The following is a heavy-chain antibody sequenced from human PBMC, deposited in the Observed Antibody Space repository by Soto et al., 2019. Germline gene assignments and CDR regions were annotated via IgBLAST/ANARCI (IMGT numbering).Heavy chain of an antibody. D-gene: IGHD3-10*01. Sequence: GGSLRLSCAASGFTIRNYAMSWVRQAPGKGLEWVSAIHGSGGSAYYADSVKGRFTVSRDDSKNTLYLQMTSLRADDTALYYCAKDAAAGNGEWAWFDTRGQGTLVTVS. CDR1: GFTIRNYA. V-gene: IGHV3-23*01. CDR3: AKDAAAGNGEWAWFDT. J-gene: IGHJ5*02. CDR2: IHGSGGSA.